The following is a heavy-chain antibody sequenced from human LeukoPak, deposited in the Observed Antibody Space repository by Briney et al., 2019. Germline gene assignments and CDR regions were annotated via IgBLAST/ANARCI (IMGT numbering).Heavy chain of an antibody. CDR2: IYYSGTT. J-gene: IGHJ4*02. V-gene: IGHV4-31*03. Sequence: SETLSLTCSVSGVSITSGVFYWSWVRQHPGKGLEWIGYIYYSGTTYYNPSLMSRVSVSVDTSKNQFSLKLRSVTAEDTAVYYCAKDQEEGSSSPRAFDYWGQGTLVTVSS. CDR3: AKDQEEGSSSPRAFDY. CDR1: GVSITSGVFY. D-gene: IGHD6-6*01.